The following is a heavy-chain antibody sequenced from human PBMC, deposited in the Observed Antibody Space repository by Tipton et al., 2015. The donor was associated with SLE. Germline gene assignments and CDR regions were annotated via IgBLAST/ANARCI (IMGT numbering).Heavy chain of an antibody. Sequence: GSLRLSCAASGFTFSNFAMCWVRQAPGKGLEWVATISGSGGSAYYADSVKGRFTISRDNSKNTLYMQMNSLRAEDTAVYYCARRINLDYWGQGTLVTVSS. V-gene: IGHV3-23*01. CDR2: ISGSGGSA. D-gene: IGHD3-16*01. CDR1: GFTFSNFA. CDR3: ARRINLDY. J-gene: IGHJ4*02.